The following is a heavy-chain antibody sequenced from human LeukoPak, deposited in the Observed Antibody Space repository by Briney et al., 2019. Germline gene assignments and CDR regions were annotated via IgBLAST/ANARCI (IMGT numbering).Heavy chain of an antibody. D-gene: IGHD3-10*01. J-gene: IGHJ5*02. V-gene: IGHV3-21*01. CDR1: GFTFNRYS. Sequence: GGSLRLSCAASGFTFNRYSMNWVRQAPGKGLEWVPCISIRGSDMYYSDSMKGRFTISRDNSKNTLYLQMNSLRAEDTAVYYCAKDPSGSGSYYNVNWFDPWGQGTLVTVSS. CDR3: AKDPSGSGSYYNVNWFDP. CDR2: ISIRGSDM.